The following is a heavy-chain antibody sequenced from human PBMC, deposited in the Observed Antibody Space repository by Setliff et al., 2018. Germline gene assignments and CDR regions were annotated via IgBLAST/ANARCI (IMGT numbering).Heavy chain of an antibody. D-gene: IGHD3-16*01. CDR3: AIGGGYCDFFDCFPFDN. CDR2: IHFSGTT. Sequence: PSETLSLTCTVSDGSSSSHYWSWIRQPPGKGLEWIGYIHFSGTTNYNPSLKSRVTLSLDTSKNQFSLELSSVTAADTAMYYCAIGGGYCDFFDCFPFDNWGQGFLVTVSS. V-gene: IGHV4-59*11. CDR1: DGSSSSHY. J-gene: IGHJ4*02.